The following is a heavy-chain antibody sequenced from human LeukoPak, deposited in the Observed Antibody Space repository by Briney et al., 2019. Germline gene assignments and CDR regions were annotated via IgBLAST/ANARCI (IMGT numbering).Heavy chain of an antibody. Sequence: GGSLRLSCAASGFTFSSYGMHWVRQAPVKGLEWVAVISYDGGDKYYADSVEGRFTISRDNSKNTLYLQMNSPRAEDTAVYYCANQDGVWGQGTLVTVSS. CDR3: ANQDGV. CDR2: ISYDGGDK. D-gene: IGHD4-17*01. V-gene: IGHV3-30*18. CDR1: GFTFSSYG. J-gene: IGHJ4*02.